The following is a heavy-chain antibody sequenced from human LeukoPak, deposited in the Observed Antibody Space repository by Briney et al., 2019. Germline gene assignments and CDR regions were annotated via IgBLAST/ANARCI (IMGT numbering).Heavy chain of an antibody. Sequence: GGSLRLSCAASGFTFSSYWMHWVRQVPGKGLVWVSRIKSDGSATSYADSVKGRFTISRDNAKNTLYLQMNSLRVDDTAVYYCVRLSSPNWGQGTLVTVSS. CDR3: VRLSSPN. J-gene: IGHJ4*02. CDR1: GFTFSSYW. CDR2: IKSDGSAT. V-gene: IGHV3-74*01.